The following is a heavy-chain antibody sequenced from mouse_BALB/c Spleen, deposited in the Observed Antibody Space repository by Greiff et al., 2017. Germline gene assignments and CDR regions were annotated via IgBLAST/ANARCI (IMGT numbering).Heavy chain of an antibody. J-gene: IGHJ2*01. Sequence: EVKLMESGGGLVKLGGSLKLSCAASGFTFSSYYMSWVRQTPEKRLELVAAINSNGGSTYYPDTVKGRFTISRDNAKNTLYLQMSSLKSEDTALYYCARQVLTGYYFDYWGQGTTLTVSS. CDR2: INSNGGST. CDR3: ARQVLTGYYFDY. CDR1: GFTFSSYY. D-gene: IGHD4-1*01. V-gene: IGHV5-6-2*01.